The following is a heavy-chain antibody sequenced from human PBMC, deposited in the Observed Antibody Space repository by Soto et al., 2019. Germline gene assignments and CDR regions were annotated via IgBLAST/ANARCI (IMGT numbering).Heavy chain of an antibody. J-gene: IGHJ5*02. D-gene: IGHD2-2*01. Sequence: SETLSLTCTVSGDSIRDGGYYWAWIRQRPGQGLEWMGYIYFTGKANYNPSLENRLTMSVDMSRRQLYLRLTSVTAADTAVYFCAKDPSTQPSPAVTPALFEPWGQGIVVTVSS. CDR2: IYFTGKA. CDR3: AKDPSTQPSPAVTPALFEP. V-gene: IGHV4-31*03. CDR1: GDSIRDGGYY.